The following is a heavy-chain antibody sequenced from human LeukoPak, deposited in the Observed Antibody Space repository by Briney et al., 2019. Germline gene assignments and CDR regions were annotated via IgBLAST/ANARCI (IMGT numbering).Heavy chain of an antibody. Sequence: GESLKISCKGSGYSFTSYWIGWVRQMPGKGLEWMGIIYPGDSDTRYSPSFQGQVTISADKSISTAYLQWSSLKASDTAMYYCARLSRDGYNYAAYCFDYWGQGTLVTVSS. CDR3: ARLSRDGYNYAAYCFDY. CDR2: IYPGDSDT. J-gene: IGHJ4*02. CDR1: GYSFTSYW. V-gene: IGHV5-51*01. D-gene: IGHD5-24*01.